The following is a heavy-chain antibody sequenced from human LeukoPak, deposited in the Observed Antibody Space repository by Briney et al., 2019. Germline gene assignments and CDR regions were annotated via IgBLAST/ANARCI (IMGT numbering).Heavy chain of an antibody. CDR3: ASPRGDDSGGYHTWYFHH. J-gene: IGHJ1*01. D-gene: IGHD3-22*01. Sequence: SETLSLTCTVSGYSISSGYYWGWIRQPPGKGLEWIGSGSTYYNPSLKSRVTISVDTSKNQFSLKLSSVTAADTAVYFCASPRGDDSGGYHTWYFHHWGQGILVTVSS. CDR1: GYSISSGYY. CDR2: SGST. V-gene: IGHV4-38-2*02.